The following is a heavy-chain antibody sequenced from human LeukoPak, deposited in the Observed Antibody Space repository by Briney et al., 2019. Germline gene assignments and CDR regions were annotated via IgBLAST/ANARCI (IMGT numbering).Heavy chain of an antibody. D-gene: IGHD6-13*01. CDR1: GFSLSTSGVG. Sequence: SGPTLVKPTQTLTLTCTFSGFSLSTSGVGVGWIRQPPGKALEWLALIYWNDDKRYSPSLKSRLTITKDTSKNQVVLTMTNMDPVDTATYYCARSPGIAAAATDAFDIWGQGTMVTVSS. CDR3: ARSPGIAAAATDAFDI. CDR2: IYWNDDK. V-gene: IGHV2-5*01. J-gene: IGHJ3*02.